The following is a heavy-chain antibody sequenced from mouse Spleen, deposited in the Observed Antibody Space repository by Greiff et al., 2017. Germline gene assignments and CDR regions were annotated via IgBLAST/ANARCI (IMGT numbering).Heavy chain of an antibody. Sequence: VQLQQSGTVLARPGASVKMSCKTSGYTFTSYWMHWVKQRPGQGLEWIGAIYPGNSDTSYNQKFKGKAKLTAVTSASTAYMELSSLTTEDSAVYYGTKSKYYDYDDWYFDVWGAGTTVTVSS. D-gene: IGHD2-4*01. CDR1: GYTFTSYW. V-gene: IGHV1-5*01. CDR3: TKSKYYDYDDWYFDV. J-gene: IGHJ1*01. CDR2: IYPGNSDT.